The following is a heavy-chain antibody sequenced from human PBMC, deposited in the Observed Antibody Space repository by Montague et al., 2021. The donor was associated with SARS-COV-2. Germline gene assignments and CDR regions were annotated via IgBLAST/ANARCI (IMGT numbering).Heavy chain of an antibody. J-gene: IGHJ4*02. CDR2: ISGSGVYT. CDR3: ASHPGYSSSW. CDR1: GFTFSSYA. Sequence: YRRLSCAASGFTFSSYAVSWVRQAPGKGLEWVSGISGSGVYTYYADSVKGRFTISRDNSKNTLYLQMNSLRAEDTAVYYCASHPGYSSSWWGQGTLVIVSS. D-gene: IGHD6-13*01. V-gene: IGHV3-23*01.